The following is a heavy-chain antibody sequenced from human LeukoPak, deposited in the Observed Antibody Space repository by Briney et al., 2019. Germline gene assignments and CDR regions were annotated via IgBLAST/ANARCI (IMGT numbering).Heavy chain of an antibody. Sequence: SETLSLTCAVSGGSINNYYWNWIRQPAGKGLEWIGRIFTSGSTNYNASLKSRVTMSVDTSKNQFSLKLRSMTAADTAVYYCARAPVTVKDSFDIWGQGTMVTVSS. CDR2: IFTSGST. CDR3: ARAPVTVKDSFDI. CDR1: GGSINNYY. D-gene: IGHD4-11*01. J-gene: IGHJ3*02. V-gene: IGHV4-4*07.